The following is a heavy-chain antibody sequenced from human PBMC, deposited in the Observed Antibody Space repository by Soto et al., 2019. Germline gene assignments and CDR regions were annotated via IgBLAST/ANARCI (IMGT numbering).Heavy chain of an antibody. CDR1: GYTFTSYA. Sequence: ASVKVSCKASGYTFTSYAMHWVRQAPGQRLEWMGWINAGNGNTKYSQKFQGRVTITRDTSASTAYMELSSLRSEDTAVYYCARARGDYSSWYYGWFDPWGQGTLVTVS. D-gene: IGHD6-13*01. V-gene: IGHV1-3*01. CDR3: ARARGDYSSWYYGWFDP. J-gene: IGHJ5*02. CDR2: INAGNGNT.